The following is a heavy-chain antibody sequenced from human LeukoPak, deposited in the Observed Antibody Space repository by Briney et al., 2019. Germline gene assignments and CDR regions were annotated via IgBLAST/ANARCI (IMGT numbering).Heavy chain of an antibody. CDR1: GFTFSSYS. J-gene: IGHJ6*04. D-gene: IGHD1-26*01. V-gene: IGHV3-21*01. CDR2: ISSTSTYI. CDR3: ACLVGATQDV. Sequence: GGSLRLSCAASGFTFSSYSMNWVRQAPGKGLEWVSSISSTSTYIYYADSVKGRFTISRDNAKNSLYLQMNSLRAEDTVVYYCACLVGATQDVWGKGTTVIVSS.